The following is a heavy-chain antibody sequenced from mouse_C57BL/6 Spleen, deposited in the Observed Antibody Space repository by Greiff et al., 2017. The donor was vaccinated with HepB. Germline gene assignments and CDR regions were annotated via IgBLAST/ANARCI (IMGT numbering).Heavy chain of an antibody. J-gene: IGHJ2*01. D-gene: IGHD2-3*01. CDR2: IDPSDSET. V-gene: IGHV1-52*01. CDR1: GYTFTSYW. CDR3: ARSDGFHVGFDY. Sequence: QVQLKQPGAELVRPGSSVKLSCKASGYTFTSYWMHWVKQRPIQGLEWIGNIDPSDSETHYNQKFKDKATLTVDKSSSTAYMQLSSLTSEDSAVYYCARSDGFHVGFDYWGQGTTLTVSS.